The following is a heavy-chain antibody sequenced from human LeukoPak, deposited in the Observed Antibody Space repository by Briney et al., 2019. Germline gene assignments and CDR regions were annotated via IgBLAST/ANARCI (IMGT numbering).Heavy chain of an antibody. V-gene: IGHV3-64*01. D-gene: IGHD3-10*01. CDR1: GFTFTSYA. CDR2: ISNNGVRI. Sequence: GGSLRLSCAASGFTFTSYAMHWVRHAPGKGLEYVSAISNNGVRIYYANSVKGRFTISRDNSKNTLYLQMGSLRAEDMAVYYCARDLSGGGLDYWGQGTLVTVSS. J-gene: IGHJ4*02. CDR3: ARDLSGGGLDY.